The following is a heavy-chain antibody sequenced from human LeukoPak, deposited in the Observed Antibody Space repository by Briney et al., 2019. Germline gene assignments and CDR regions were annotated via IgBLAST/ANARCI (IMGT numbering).Heavy chain of an antibody. CDR3: ARDPRNYYYMDV. CDR2: ISSSGSTI. Sequence: GGPLRLSCAASGFTFSSYEMNWVRQAPGKGLEWVSYISSSGSTIYYADSVKGRFTISRDNAKNSLYLQMNSLRAEDTAVYYCARDPRNYYYMDVWGKGTTVTVSS. CDR1: GFTFSSYE. D-gene: IGHD1-26*01. J-gene: IGHJ6*03. V-gene: IGHV3-48*03.